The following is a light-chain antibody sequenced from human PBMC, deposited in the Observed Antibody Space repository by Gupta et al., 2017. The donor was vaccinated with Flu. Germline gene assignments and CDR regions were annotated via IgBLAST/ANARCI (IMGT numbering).Light chain of an antibody. Sequence: QFVLTQPPSLSGAPGQRVTISCPGSSSITGAGYDVHWYQQFPGTAPKRLIYGNTNRPSGVPDRFAGSTSGTSASMAITGLQAEDEADYYCKSYDDNVNGVIVGGGTKLTVL. CDR1: SSITGAGYD. CDR3: KSYDDNVNGVI. CDR2: GNT. V-gene: IGLV1-40*01. J-gene: IGLJ2*01.